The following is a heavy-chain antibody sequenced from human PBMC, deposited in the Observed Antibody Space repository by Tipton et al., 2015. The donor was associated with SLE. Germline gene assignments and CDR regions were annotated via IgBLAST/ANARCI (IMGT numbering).Heavy chain of an antibody. CDR3: ARGGCSSTSCYIVYFGY. V-gene: IGHV4-34*01. Sequence: TLSLTCAVYGGSFSGYYWSWIRQPPGKGLEWIGEINHSGSTNYNPAIKSRVTISVDTSKNQFSLKLSSVTAADTAVYYCARGGCSSTSCYIVYFGYWGQGTLVTVSS. CDR1: GGSFSGYY. CDR2: INHSGST. J-gene: IGHJ4*02. D-gene: IGHD2-2*02.